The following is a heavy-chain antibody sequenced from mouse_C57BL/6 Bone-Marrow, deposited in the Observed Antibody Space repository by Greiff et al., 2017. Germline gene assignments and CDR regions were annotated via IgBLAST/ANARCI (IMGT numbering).Heavy chain of an antibody. Sequence: EVQGVESGGGLVQPGGSLKLSCAASGFTFSDYYMYWVRQTPEKRLEWVAYISNGGGSTYYPDTVKGRFTISRDNAKNTLYLQMSRLKSEDTAMYYGARLGQVAYYFDYWGQGTTLTVSS. CDR2: ISNGGGST. D-gene: IGHD1-1*01. CDR3: ARLGQVAYYFDY. J-gene: IGHJ2*01. V-gene: IGHV5-12*01. CDR1: GFTFSDYY.